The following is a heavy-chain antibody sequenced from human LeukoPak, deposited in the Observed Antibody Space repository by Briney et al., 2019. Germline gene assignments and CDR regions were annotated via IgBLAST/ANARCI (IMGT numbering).Heavy chain of an antibody. CDR1: GYSISSGYY. CDR3: AGHSSSFYYYYMDV. D-gene: IGHD6-6*01. CDR2: IYHSGST. V-gene: IGHV4-38-2*01. J-gene: IGHJ6*03. Sequence: PSETLSLTCAVSGYSISSGYYWGWIRQPPGKGLEWIGSIYHSGSTYYNPSLKSRVTISVDTSKNQFSLKLSSVTAADTAVYYCAGHSSSFYYYYMDVWGKGTTVTVSS.